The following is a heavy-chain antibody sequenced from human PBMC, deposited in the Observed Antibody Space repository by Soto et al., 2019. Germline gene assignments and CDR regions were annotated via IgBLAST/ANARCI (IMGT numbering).Heavy chain of an antibody. V-gene: IGHV1-69*01. D-gene: IGHD3-10*01. Sequence: QVQLVQSGAEVKKPGSSVKVSCKASGGNFSSYAISWVRQAPGQGLEWMGGIIPIFGTANYAQKFQGRVTITADESTSTAYMELSSLRSEDTAVYYCARGGYYGSGSYSPLDYWGQGTLVTVSS. CDR1: GGNFSSYA. CDR3: ARGGYYGSGSYSPLDY. J-gene: IGHJ4*02. CDR2: IIPIFGTA.